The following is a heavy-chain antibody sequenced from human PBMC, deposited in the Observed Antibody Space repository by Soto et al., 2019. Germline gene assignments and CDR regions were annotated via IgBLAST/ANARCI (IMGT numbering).Heavy chain of an antibody. J-gene: IGHJ5*02. D-gene: IGHD5-12*01. V-gene: IGHV1-2*02. CDR3: ARDLGGYDLYGPDT. CDR1: GDTFTDSS. CDR2: INLNSGDT. Sequence: ASVKVSCKTSGDTFTDSSLHWVRQAPGQGLEWMGWINLNSGDTNYAQKFQGRVTMTRDTSIITAYMELSRLKSDDTAVYYCARDLGGYDLYGPDTWGQGSLVNVSS.